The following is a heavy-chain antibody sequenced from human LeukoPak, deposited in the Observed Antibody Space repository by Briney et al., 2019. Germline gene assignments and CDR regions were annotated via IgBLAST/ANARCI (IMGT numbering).Heavy chain of an antibody. Sequence: SETLSLTCTVSGGSISSSSYYWGWIRQPPGTGLEWIGSMYYIGSTYYNPSLKSRVTIPVDTSKNQFSLKLSSVTAADTAVYYCARGRYFDWLLKRNYYYYCMDVWGKGTTVTVSS. V-gene: IGHV4-39*01. CDR3: ARGRYFDWLLKRNYYYYCMDV. CDR1: GGSISSSSYY. D-gene: IGHD3-9*01. CDR2: MYYIGST. J-gene: IGHJ6*03.